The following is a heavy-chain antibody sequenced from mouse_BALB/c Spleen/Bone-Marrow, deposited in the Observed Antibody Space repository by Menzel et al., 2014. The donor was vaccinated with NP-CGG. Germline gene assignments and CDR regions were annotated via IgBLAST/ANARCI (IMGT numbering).Heavy chain of an antibody. J-gene: IGHJ2*01. Sequence: VQLQQSGAERAKPGASVKMSCKASGYTFTSYWMHWVKQRPGQGLEWIGYINPSTGYTEYNQKFKDKATLTADKSSSRAYMQLSSLASEDSAVYYCARYGNYGDYFDYWGQGTTLTVSS. CDR1: GYTFTSYW. V-gene: IGHV1-7*01. D-gene: IGHD2-1*01. CDR3: ARYGNYGDYFDY. CDR2: INPSTGYT.